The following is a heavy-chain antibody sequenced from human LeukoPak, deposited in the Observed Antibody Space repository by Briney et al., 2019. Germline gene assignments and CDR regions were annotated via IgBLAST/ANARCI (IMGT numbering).Heavy chain of an antibody. D-gene: IGHD3-22*01. J-gene: IGHJ4*02. CDR1: GFTFSTYA. Sequence: GGSLRLSCAASGFTFSTYAMHWVRQAPGKGLERVGRIKSKTDGGTTDYAAPVKGRFTISRDDSKNTLYLQMNSLKTEDTAVYYCAALPYYDSSGYYYVLLDYWGQGTLVTVSS. V-gene: IGHV3-15*01. CDR2: IKSKTDGGTT. CDR3: AALPYYDSSGYYYVLLDY.